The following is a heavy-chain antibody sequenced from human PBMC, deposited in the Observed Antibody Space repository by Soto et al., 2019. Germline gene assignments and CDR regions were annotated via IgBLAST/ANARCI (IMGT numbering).Heavy chain of an antibody. CDR3: ARDNLGYGSGWCRWFDP. J-gene: IGHJ5*02. CDR1: GFTVSSNY. CDR2: IYGGGDT. V-gene: IGHV3-66*01. Sequence: PWGSLRLSCAASGFTVSSNYMSWVRQAPGKGLEWVSIIYGGGDTYYADSVKGRFTISRGNSENTLYLQMNSLRAEDTAVYYCARDNLGYGSGWCRWFDPWG. D-gene: IGHD6-19*01.